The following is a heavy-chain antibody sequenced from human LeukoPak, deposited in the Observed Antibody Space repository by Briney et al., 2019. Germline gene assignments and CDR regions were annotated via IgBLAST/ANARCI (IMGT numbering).Heavy chain of an antibody. CDR1: GASITTSGYY. CDR3: ARVSDYYDSSGYYDY. V-gene: IGHV4-34*01. D-gene: IGHD3-22*01. Sequence: SETLSLTCTVSGASITTSGYYWSWIRQPPGKGLEWIGEINHSGSTNYNPSLKSRVTISVDTSKNQFSLKLSSVTAADTAVYYCARVSDYYDSSGYYDYWGQGTLVTVSS. J-gene: IGHJ4*02. CDR2: INHSGST.